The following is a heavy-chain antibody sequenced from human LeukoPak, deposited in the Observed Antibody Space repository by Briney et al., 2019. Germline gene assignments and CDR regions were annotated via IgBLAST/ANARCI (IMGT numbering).Heavy chain of an antibody. J-gene: IGHJ6*02. CDR2: INPSGGST. V-gene: IGHV1-46*01. D-gene: IGHD1-1*01. CDR3: ARDIVEYNWKASGMDV. CDR1: GYTFTSYY. Sequence: ASVKVSCKASGYTFTSYYMHWVRQAPGQGLEWMGIINPSGGSTSYAQKFQGRVTMTRDTSTSTVYMELSSLRSEDTAVYYCARDIVEYNWKASGMDVWGQGTTVTVSS.